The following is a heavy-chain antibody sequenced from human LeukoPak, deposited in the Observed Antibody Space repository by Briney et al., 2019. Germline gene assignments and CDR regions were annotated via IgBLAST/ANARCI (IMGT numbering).Heavy chain of an antibody. Sequence: PGGSLRLSCAASGFTFSSYWMHWVRQAPGKGLEWVSYISSSSSTIYYADSVKGRFTISRDNAKNSLYLQMNSLRAEDTAVYYCARALRYFDWLSTSPEYNWFDPWGQGTLVTVSS. CDR3: ARALRYFDWLSTSPEYNWFDP. CDR1: GFTFSSYW. V-gene: IGHV3-48*01. J-gene: IGHJ5*02. D-gene: IGHD3-9*01. CDR2: ISSSSSTI.